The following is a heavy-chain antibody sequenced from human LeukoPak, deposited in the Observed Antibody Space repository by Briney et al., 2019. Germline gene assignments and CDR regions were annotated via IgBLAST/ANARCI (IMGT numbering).Heavy chain of an antibody. CDR1: GGFISDYY. CDR2: IYYSGAA. Sequence: SETLSLTCTVSGGFISDYYWSWIRQPPGKGLEWIGYIYYSGAANYNPSLKSRVTISVDTSKNQFSLKLSSLTAADTAVYYCARGGIWGSYGYTHWFDPWGQGTLVTVSS. J-gene: IGHJ5*02. V-gene: IGHV4-59*01. D-gene: IGHD3-16*01. CDR3: ARGGIWGSYGYTHWFDP.